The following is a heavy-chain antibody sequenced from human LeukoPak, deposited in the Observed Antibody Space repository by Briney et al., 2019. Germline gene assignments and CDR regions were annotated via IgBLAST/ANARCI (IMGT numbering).Heavy chain of an antibody. J-gene: IGHJ4*02. V-gene: IGHV1-69*04. CDR3: ARVKAIPTFPYFDY. CDR1: GGTFSSYA. D-gene: IGHD2-21*01. Sequence: ASVRVSCKASGGTFSSYAISWVRQAPGQGLEWMGRIIPILGIANYAQKFQGRVTITADKSTSTAYMELSSLRSEDTAVYYCARVKAIPTFPYFDYWGQGTLVTVSS. CDR2: IIPILGIA.